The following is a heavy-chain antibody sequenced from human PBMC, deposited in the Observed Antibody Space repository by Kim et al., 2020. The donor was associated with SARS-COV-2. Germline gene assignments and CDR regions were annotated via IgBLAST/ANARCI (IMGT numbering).Heavy chain of an antibody. CDR3: ARGARGGIAVVVPADFWFPFDY. V-gene: IGHV4-34*01. Sequence: SETLSLTCAVYGGSFSGYYWSWIRQPPGKGLEWVGEINHSGSTNYNPSLKSRVTISVDTSKNQFSLKLSSVTAAETAVYYCARGARGGIAVVVPADFWFPFDYWGQGTLVTVSS. CDR1: GGSFSGYY. D-gene: IGHD2-2*01. J-gene: IGHJ4*02. CDR2: INHSGST.